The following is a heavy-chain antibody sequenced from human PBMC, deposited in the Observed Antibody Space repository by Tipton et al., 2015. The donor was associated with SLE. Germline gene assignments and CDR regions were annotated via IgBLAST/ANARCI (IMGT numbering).Heavy chain of an antibody. D-gene: IGHD2-21*01. V-gene: IGHV4-4*08. Sequence: TLSLTCTVSGGAISTYYLRWIPQPPGKGLEWIGYIYTSGSTNYNPSLKRRVTISVDTSKNQFSLKLSSVTAADTAVYYYARVGGGGGDFDNWGQGTLVTVFS. CDR2: IYTSGST. CDR1: GGAISTYY. J-gene: IGHJ4*02. CDR3: ARVGGGGGDFDN.